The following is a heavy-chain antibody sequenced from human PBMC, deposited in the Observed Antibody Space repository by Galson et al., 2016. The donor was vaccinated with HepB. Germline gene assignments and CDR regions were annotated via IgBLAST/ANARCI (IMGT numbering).Heavy chain of an antibody. Sequence: SETLSLTCAVYGGSFSGYYWSWIRQPPGKGLEWTGEVNHSGSTIYNPSLKSRVTILVDTSKNQFSLRLTSLTAADTAVYYCARGRGGHSYGLDYYYGMDVWGKGTTVTVSS. CDR2: VNHSGST. V-gene: IGHV4-34*01. J-gene: IGHJ6*04. CDR1: GGSFSGYY. D-gene: IGHD5-18*01. CDR3: ARGRGGHSYGLDYYYGMDV.